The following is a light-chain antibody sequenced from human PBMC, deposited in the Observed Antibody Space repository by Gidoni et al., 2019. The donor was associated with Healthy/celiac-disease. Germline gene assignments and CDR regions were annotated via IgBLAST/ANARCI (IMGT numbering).Light chain of an antibody. CDR2: SNN. CDR1: SSNIGSNT. V-gene: IGLV1-44*01. J-gene: IGLJ2*01. CDR3: AAWDDSLNGVV. Sequence: QSVLTQPPSASAPPGPGVTISCSGSSSNIGSNTVNWYQQLPGTAPKLRIYSNNQRPSGVPDRFSGSKSGTSASLAISGLQSEDEADYYCAAWDDSLNGVVFGGGTKLTVL.